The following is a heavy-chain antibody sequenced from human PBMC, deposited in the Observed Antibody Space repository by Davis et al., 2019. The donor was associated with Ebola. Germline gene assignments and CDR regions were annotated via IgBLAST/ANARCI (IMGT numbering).Heavy chain of an antibody. CDR1: GGSISSSNW. Sequence: MPSETLSLTCAVSGGSISSSNWWSWVRQPPGKGLEWIGEIYYSGSTNYNPSLKSRVTISVDKSKNQFSLKLSSVTAADTAVYYCARGRGKVTTFPRYYYYGMDVWGKGTTVTVSS. V-gene: IGHV4-4*02. J-gene: IGHJ6*04. CDR2: IYYSGST. D-gene: IGHD4-17*01. CDR3: ARGRGKVTTFPRYYYYGMDV.